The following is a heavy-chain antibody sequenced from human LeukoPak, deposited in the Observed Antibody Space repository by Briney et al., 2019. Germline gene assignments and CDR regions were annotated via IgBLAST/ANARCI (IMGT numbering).Heavy chain of an antibody. V-gene: IGHV4-38-2*02. CDR1: GYSISSGYY. CDR2: IYHSGST. CDR3: ARLPASSSNAFDI. Sequence: SETLSLTCTVSGYSISSGYYWGWIRQPPGKGLEWIGSIYHSGSTYYNPSLKSRVTISVDTSKNQFSLKLSSVTAADTAVYYCARLPASSSNAFDIWGQGTMVTVSA. D-gene: IGHD6-13*01. J-gene: IGHJ3*02.